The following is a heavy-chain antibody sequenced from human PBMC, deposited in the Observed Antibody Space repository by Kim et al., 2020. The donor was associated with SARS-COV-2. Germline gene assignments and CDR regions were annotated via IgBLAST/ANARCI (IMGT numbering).Heavy chain of an antibody. D-gene: IGHD6-13*01. CDR3: ARLPTEGPGIGLYGMDV. V-gene: IGHV4-39*01. Sequence: SETLSLTCTVSGGSISSSSYYWGWIRQPPGKGLEWIGSIYYSGSTYYNPSLKSRVTISVDTSKNQFSLKLSSVTAADTAVYYCARLPTEGPGIGLYGMDVWGQGTTVTVSS. CDR2: IYYSGST. J-gene: IGHJ6*02. CDR1: GGSISSSSYY.